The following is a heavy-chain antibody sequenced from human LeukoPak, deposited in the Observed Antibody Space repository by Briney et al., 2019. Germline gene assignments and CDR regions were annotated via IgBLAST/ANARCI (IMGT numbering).Heavy chain of an antibody. V-gene: IGHV3-23*01. CDR3: AQQVGYCSSGSCYFTY. J-gene: IGHJ1*01. CDR1: GLSFSNAW. CDR2: ISNTGGST. D-gene: IGHD2-15*01. Sequence: PGGSLRLSCAASGLSFSNAWMNWVRQAPGKGLEWVSAISNTGGSTYYADSVKGRFTISRDKSKNTLSLQMNSLRAEDTAVYYCAQQVGYCSSGSCYFTYWGQGTLVTVSS.